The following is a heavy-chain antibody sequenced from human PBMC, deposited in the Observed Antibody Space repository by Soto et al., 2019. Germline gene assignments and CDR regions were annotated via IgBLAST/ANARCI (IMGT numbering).Heavy chain of an antibody. CDR3: ARRERSYFDY. Sequence: QVQLVESGGGVVQPGRSLRLSCAASGFTFSTYDLHWVRQAPGKGLEWVAIIWYDASSKYYVDSVKGRFTISRDNSKNTLYLEMNSLRAEDTAVYYCARRERSYFDYWGQGTLVTVSS. CDR2: IWYDASSK. J-gene: IGHJ4*02. V-gene: IGHV3-33*01. CDR1: GFTFSTYD.